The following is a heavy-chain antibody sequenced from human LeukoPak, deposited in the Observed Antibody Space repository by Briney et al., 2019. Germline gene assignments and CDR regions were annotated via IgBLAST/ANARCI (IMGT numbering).Heavy chain of an antibody. Sequence: SETLSLTCTVSGGSISSYYWSWIRQPPGKGLEWIGYISYSGSTNYNPSLKSRVTISVDTSENQFSLKLSSVTAADTAVYYCARGAPAGGTVGYWGQGTLVTVSS. CDR1: GGSISSYY. V-gene: IGHV4-59*08. J-gene: IGHJ4*02. D-gene: IGHD6-13*01. CDR2: ISYSGST. CDR3: ARGAPAGGTVGY.